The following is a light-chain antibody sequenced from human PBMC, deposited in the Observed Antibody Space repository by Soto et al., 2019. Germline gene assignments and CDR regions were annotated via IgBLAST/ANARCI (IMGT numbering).Light chain of an antibody. Sequence: QSALTQPASVSGSPGQSITISCTGTSSDVGGYNSVSWYQQHPGKVPKLMIYDVSNRPSGVSNRFSGSKSGNTASLTISGLQAEDEADYYCSSYTSSSTLVVFGGGTKLTV. V-gene: IGLV2-14*01. J-gene: IGLJ2*01. CDR1: SSDVGGYNS. CDR3: SSYTSSSTLVV. CDR2: DVS.